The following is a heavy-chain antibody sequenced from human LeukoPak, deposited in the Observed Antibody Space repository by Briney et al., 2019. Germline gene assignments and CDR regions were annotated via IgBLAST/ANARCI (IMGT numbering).Heavy chain of an antibody. CDR3: ASGLQQWLVKGHYFDY. V-gene: IGHV4-4*07. CDR1: GGSISSYY. J-gene: IGHJ4*02. D-gene: IGHD6-19*01. CDR2: IYTSGST. Sequence: SETLSLTCTVSGGSISSYYWSWIRQPAGKGLEWIGRIYTSGSTNYNPSLKSRVTMSVDTSKNQFSLKLSSVTAVGTAVYYCASGLQQWLVKGHYFDYWGQGTLVTVSS.